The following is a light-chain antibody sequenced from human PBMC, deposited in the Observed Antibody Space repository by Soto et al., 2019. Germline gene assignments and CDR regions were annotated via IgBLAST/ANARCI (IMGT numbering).Light chain of an antibody. Sequence: EIQVTQSQSSLSEPIGDRVIITCRASQSINYYLNWYQQQPGKAPKLLVSTAASLRSGVPSRFSGSASGTDFALTISSLQPEDFATYYCQQSFTTPYTFAQGAKV. J-gene: IGKJ2*01. V-gene: IGKV1-39*01. CDR2: TAA. CDR1: QSINYY. CDR3: QQSFTTPYT.